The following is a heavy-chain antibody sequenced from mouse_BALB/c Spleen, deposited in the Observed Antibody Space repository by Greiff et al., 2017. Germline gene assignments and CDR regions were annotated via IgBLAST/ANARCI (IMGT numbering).Heavy chain of an antibody. CDR1: GYTFSSYW. V-gene: IGHV1-9*01. J-gene: IGHJ2*01. CDR3: AREDSSGQYYFDY. Sequence: VKLQESGAELMKPGASVKISCKATGYTFSSYWIEWVKQRPGHGLEWIGEILPGSGSTNYNEKFKGKATFTADTSSNTAYMQLSSLTSEDSAVYYCAREDSSGQYYFDYWGQGTTLTVSS. CDR2: ILPGSGST. D-gene: IGHD3-2*01.